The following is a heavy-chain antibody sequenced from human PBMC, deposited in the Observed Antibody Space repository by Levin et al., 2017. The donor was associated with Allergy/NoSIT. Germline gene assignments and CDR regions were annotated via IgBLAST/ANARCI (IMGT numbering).Heavy chain of an antibody. Sequence: SETLSLTCTVSGGSISTSDHYWDWIRQPPGKGLEWIGNIYYSGSTYYNPSLKSRVTISVDTSKNQFSLKLSSVSAADTALYYCAKSRGGDSTYYYYYGMDVWGQGTTVTVSS. CDR3: AKSRGGDSTYYYYYGMDV. V-gene: IGHV4-39*01. CDR2: IYYSGST. D-gene: IGHD2-21*01. CDR1: GGSISTSDHY. J-gene: IGHJ6*02.